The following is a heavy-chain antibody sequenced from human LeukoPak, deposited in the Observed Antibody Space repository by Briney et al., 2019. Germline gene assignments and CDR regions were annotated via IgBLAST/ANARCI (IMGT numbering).Heavy chain of an antibody. CDR1: GGSISSSNW. J-gene: IGHJ4*02. D-gene: IGHD1-26*01. CDR2: IYHSGST. CDR3: ARDRELTY. Sequence: KPSGTLSLTCAVSGGSISSSNWWSWVRQPPGKGLEWIGEIYHSGSTNYNPSLRSRVTISVDTSKNQFSLKLNSVTAADTAVYYCARDRELTYWSQGTLVTVSS. V-gene: IGHV4-4*02.